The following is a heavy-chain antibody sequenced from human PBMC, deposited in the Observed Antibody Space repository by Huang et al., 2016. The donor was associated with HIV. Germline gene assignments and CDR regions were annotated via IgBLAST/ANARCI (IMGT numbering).Heavy chain of an antibody. J-gene: IGHJ5*02. V-gene: IGHV3-23*01. CDR2: IRGSDNTT. Sequence: EVKLLESGGGLVQPGGSLRLSCAASGFSFSRYTMTWVSQAPGKGLEWVSSIRGSDNTTFYADSVKGRFTSSRDNSKNTLYLQMKSLRVDDTAVYYCAKDRVAGTGHCFDPWGQGTLVTVSS. CDR3: AKDRVAGTGHCFDP. CDR1: GFSFSRYT. D-gene: IGHD6-19*01.